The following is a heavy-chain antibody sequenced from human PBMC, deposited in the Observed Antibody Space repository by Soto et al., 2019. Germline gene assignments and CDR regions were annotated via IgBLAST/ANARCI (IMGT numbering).Heavy chain of an antibody. D-gene: IGHD6-13*01. CDR2: INPNSGGT. J-gene: IGHJ3*02. CDR1: GYTFTGYY. Sequence: GASVKVSCKASGYTFTGYYMHWVRQAPGQGLEWMGWINPNSGGTNYAQKFQGWVTMTRDTSISTAYMELSRLRSDDTAVYYCARDRDSSSIRAFDIWGQGTMVTVAS. CDR3: ARDRDSSSIRAFDI. V-gene: IGHV1-2*04.